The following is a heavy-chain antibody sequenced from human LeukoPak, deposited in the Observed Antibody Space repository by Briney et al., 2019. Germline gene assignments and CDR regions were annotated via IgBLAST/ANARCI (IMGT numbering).Heavy chain of an antibody. CDR3: AKDNDSSGPDYLDY. D-gene: IGHD3-22*01. J-gene: IGHJ4*02. Sequence: PGGSLRLSCAASGFPCDDCAMHWVRHPPGKGLEWVSRISWSSANIGYADSVKGRFAISRDNAQNSLYLQMNSFRAQDTALYYCAKDNDSSGPDYLDYWSQGTLVTVSA. CDR2: ISWSSANI. CDR1: GFPCDDCA. V-gene: IGHV3-9*01.